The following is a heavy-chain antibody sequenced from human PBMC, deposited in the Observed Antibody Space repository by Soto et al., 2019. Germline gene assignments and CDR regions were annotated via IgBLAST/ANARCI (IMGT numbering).Heavy chain of an antibody. CDR3: ARGPYYYDSSGYYYDY. Sequence: ESLSLTCTVSGGSISSYYWSWIRQPPGKGLEWIGYIYYSGSTNYNPSLKSRVTISVDTSKNQFSLKLSSVTAADTAVYYCARGPYYYDSSGYYYDYWGQGTLVTVSS. CDR1: GGSISSYY. V-gene: IGHV4-59*01. CDR2: IYYSGST. D-gene: IGHD3-22*01. J-gene: IGHJ4*02.